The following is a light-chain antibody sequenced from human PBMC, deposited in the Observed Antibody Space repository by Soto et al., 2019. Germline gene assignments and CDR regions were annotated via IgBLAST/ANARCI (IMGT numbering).Light chain of an antibody. Sequence: DIQMTQSPSTLSASVGDRVTITCRASQSISSWLAWYQQKPGKAPKLLIYKASSLESEVPSRFSGSGYGTEFTLTISSLQPEDFATYYCLQDYNYPWTFGQGTKVDIK. V-gene: IGKV1-5*03. CDR2: KAS. CDR3: LQDYNYPWT. CDR1: QSISSW. J-gene: IGKJ1*01.